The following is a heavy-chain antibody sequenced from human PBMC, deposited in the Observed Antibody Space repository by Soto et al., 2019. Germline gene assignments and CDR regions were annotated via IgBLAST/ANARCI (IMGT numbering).Heavy chain of an antibody. J-gene: IGHJ4*02. CDR2: IYHSGRT. D-gene: IGHD6-6*01. CDR1: GGSISNGYYY. Sequence: SETLSLTCTVSGGSISNGYYYWSWVRQNPGKGLEWIGHIYHSGRTYYNPSLKSRVTISVDTSKNQFSLNLSSVPAADTAVYYCARWVGVSRDYFDSWGQGTPVT. V-gene: IGHV4-31*03. CDR3: ARWVGVSRDYFDS.